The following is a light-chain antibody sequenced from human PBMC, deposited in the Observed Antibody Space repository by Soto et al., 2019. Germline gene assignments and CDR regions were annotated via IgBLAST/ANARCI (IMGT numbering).Light chain of an antibody. CDR1: QSVSSSY. Sequence: EIVLTQSPGNLSLSPGERATLSCRASQSVSSSYLAWYQQKPGQAPRPLIYGASSRAIGIPDRFSGSGSGTDFTLTISRLVPEDFAVYYCQQYGSSPWTFGQGTKVEIK. V-gene: IGKV3-20*01. J-gene: IGKJ1*01. CDR2: GAS. CDR3: QQYGSSPWT.